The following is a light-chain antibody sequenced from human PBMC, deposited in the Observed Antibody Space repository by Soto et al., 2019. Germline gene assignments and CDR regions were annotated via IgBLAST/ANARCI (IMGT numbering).Light chain of an antibody. CDR1: RRDIGFFNY. V-gene: IGLV2-14*01. CDR3: SSYTTRSTYV. Sequence: APAQPSPVSGSPGQSITLSCPGTRRDIGFFNYVSWYQQFPGNAPKLIIFEVTNRPSGVSNRFSASKSGNTASLTISGLQAEDGADYYCSSYTTRSTYVFGTGTKVTVL. J-gene: IGLJ1*01. CDR2: EVT.